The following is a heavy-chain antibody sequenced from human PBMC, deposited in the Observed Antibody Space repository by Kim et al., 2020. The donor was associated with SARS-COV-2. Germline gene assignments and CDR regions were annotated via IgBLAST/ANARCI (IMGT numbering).Heavy chain of an antibody. V-gene: IGHV3-30-3*01. CDR1: GFTFSSYA. Sequence: GGSLRLSCAASGFTFSSYAMHWVRQAPGKGLEWVAVISYDGSNKYYADSVKGRFTISRDNSKNTLYLQMNSLRAEDTAVYYCARVEVPAAIPYYFDYWG. CDR2: ISYDGSNK. J-gene: IGHJ4*01. CDR3: ARVEVPAAIPYYFDY. D-gene: IGHD2-2*02.